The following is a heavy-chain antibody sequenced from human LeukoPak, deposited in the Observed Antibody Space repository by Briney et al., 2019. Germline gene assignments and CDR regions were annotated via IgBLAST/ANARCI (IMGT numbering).Heavy chain of an antibody. J-gene: IGHJ4*02. CDR2: INPKSGDT. D-gene: IGHD6-19*01. CDR3: VRDLTGGSGD. Sequence: ASVKVSCKASGYTFTDYYMHWVRQAPGQTFEWLAWINPKSGDTHYTQKFQGRVTVTTDTSITSVHMELSGLQSDDTAVYYCVRDLTGGSGDWGQGTLVTVSS. CDR1: GYTFTDYY. V-gene: IGHV1-2*02.